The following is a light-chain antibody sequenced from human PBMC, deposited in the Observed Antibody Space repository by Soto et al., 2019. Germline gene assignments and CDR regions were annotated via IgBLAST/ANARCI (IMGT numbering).Light chain of an antibody. J-gene: IGLJ1*01. V-gene: IGLV2-11*01. CDR2: DVS. CDR3: GSYAGSNTYV. Sequence: QSALTQPRSVSGSPGQSVTISCSGTSSDVGVYNYVAWYQQHPGKAPKLMIYDVSKWPSGVHDRFSGSKSGNTASLTISGHQAEDEAYYYCGSYAGSNTYVFGTGTKVTVL. CDR1: SSDVGVYNY.